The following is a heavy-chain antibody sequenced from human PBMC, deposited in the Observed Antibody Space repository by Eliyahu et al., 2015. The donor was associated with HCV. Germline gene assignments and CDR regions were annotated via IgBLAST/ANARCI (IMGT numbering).Heavy chain of an antibody. CDR2: ISSTSNFI. CDR3: ARSLIGTSGVLDI. CDR1: GLTFSNYI. Sequence: EVQLMESGGGLIQPGGSLRLSCAASGLTFSNYIMNWVRQAPGKGLEWISNISSTSNFIYYVDSVKGRFTISRDNVRNSLYLQMNRLRAEDTAVYYCARSLIGTSGVLDIWGQGTVVTVSS. D-gene: IGHD1-14*01. J-gene: IGHJ3*02. V-gene: IGHV3-48*01.